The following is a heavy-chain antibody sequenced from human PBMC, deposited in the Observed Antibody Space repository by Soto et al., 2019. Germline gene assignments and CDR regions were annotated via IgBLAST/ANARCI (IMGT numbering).Heavy chain of an antibody. CDR2: ISYDGSNK. Sequence: PGGSLRLSCAASGFTFSSYGMHWVRQAPGKGLEWVAVISYDGSNKYYADSVKGRFTISRDNSKNTLYLQMNSLRAEDTAVYYCAKSWGEEGYYYGMDVWGQGTTVTVSS. J-gene: IGHJ6*02. CDR1: GFTFSSYG. D-gene: IGHD7-27*01. CDR3: AKSWGEEGYYYGMDV. V-gene: IGHV3-30*18.